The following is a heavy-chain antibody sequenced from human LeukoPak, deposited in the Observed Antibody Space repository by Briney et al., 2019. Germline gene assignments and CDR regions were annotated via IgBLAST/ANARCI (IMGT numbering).Heavy chain of an antibody. J-gene: IGHJ4*02. V-gene: IGHV3-7*01. D-gene: IGHD6-13*01. CDR3: ARAGPYSSSWYADY. CDR1: GFTFSSYW. Sequence: GGSLRLSCAASGFTFSSYWMSWVRQAPGKGLEWVANIKQDGSEEHSVDSVKGRLTISRDNARNSLYLQMNSLRAEDTAVYYCARAGPYSSSWYADYWGQGTLVTVSS. CDR2: IKQDGSEE.